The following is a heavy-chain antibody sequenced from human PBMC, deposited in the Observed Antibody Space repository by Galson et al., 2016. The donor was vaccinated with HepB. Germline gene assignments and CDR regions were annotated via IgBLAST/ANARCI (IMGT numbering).Heavy chain of an antibody. CDR3: ARQGRYHFESKGDY. D-gene: IGHD3-3*02. CDR1: GYTFTTYW. Sequence: QSGAEVKKPGESLKIFCKASGYTFTTYWITWVRQVPGKGLEWVGRIDPSDYDTNYNPSFFGQVTISTDRSISTAYLQWSSLKASDSAISYCARQGRYHFESKGDYGGPGTLVTASS. V-gene: IGHV5-10-1*01. CDR2: IDPSDYDT. J-gene: IGHJ4*02.